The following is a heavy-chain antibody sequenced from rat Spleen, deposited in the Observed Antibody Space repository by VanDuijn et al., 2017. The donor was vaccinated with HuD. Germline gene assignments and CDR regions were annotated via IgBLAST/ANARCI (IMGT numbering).Heavy chain of an antibody. D-gene: IGHD1-2*01. Sequence: QVQLKESGPGLVQPSQTLSLTCTVSGFSLSSFGVIWVRQPPGKGLEWMGVIWTNGGTDYNSAIKSRLSISRDTSESQVFLTMNSLQTDDTAIYFCTRSSYHYSSPFAWWGQGTLVTVSS. J-gene: IGHJ3*01. CDR2: IWTNGGT. CDR1: GFSLSSFG. CDR3: TRSSYHYSSPFAW. V-gene: IGHV2-13*01.